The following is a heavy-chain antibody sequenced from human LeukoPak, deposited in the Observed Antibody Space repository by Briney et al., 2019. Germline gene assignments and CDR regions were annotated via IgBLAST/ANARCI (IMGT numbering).Heavy chain of an antibody. D-gene: IGHD2-15*01. J-gene: IGHJ4*02. CDR2: INHRGST. V-gene: IGHV4-34*01. Sequence: SETLSLTCAVYGGSFSGYYWSWIRQPPGKGLEWIGEINHRGSTNYNPSLKSRVTISVDTSKNQFSLKLSSVTAADTAVYYCARDAMYCSGGSCYYYWGQGTLVTVSS. CDR1: GGSFSGYY. CDR3: ARDAMYCSGGSCYYY.